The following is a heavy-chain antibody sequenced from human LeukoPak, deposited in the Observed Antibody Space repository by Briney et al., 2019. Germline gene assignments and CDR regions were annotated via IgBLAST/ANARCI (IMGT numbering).Heavy chain of an antibody. V-gene: IGHV4-59*01. CDR2: IYYSGST. CDR3: ARTLYCGGDCP. D-gene: IGHD2-21*02. CDR1: GGSIRSYY. J-gene: IGHJ5*02. Sequence: KASETLSLTCTVSGGSIRSYYWSWIRQPPGKGLEWIGYIYYSGSTNYNPSLKSRVTMSVDTSKNQFSLKLSSVTAADTAVYYCARTLYCGGDCPWGQGTLVTVSS.